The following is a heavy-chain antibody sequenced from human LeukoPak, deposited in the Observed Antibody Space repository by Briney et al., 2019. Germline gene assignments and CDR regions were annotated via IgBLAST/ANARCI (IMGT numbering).Heavy chain of an antibody. V-gene: IGHV4-59*01. CDR1: GGSISSYY. Sequence: SETLSLTCTVSGGSISSYYWSWIRQPPGKGLEWIGYIYYSGSSNYNPSLKSRVSISVDTSKNQFSLNLSSVTAADTAVYYCARARATYSRYFDFWGQGTLVTVSS. CDR2: IYYSGSS. D-gene: IGHD1-26*01. CDR3: ARARATYSRYFDF. J-gene: IGHJ4*02.